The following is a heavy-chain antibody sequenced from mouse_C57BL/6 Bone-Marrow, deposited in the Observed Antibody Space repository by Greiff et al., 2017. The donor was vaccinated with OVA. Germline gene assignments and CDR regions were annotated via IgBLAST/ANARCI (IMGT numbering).Heavy chain of an antibody. J-gene: IGHJ4*01. Sequence: EVQLQQSGPVLVKPGASVKMSCKASGYTFTDYYMNWVKQSHGKSLEWIGVINPYNGGTSYNQKFKGKATLTVDKSSSTAYMELNSQTSEDSAVYYCATYDGVYAMDYWSQGTSVTVSS. D-gene: IGHD2-12*01. CDR2: INPYNGGT. V-gene: IGHV1-19*01. CDR3: ATYDGVYAMDY. CDR1: GYTFTDYY.